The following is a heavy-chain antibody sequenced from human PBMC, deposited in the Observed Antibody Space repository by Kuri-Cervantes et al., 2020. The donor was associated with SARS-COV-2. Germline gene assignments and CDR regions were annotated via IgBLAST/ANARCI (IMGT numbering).Heavy chain of an antibody. D-gene: IGHD2-15*01. CDR2: ISWNSGSI. V-gene: IGHV3-9*01. Sequence: GGSLRLSCAASGFTFDDYAMHWVRQAPGKGLEWVSGISWNSGSIGYADSVKGRFTISRDNAKNSLYLQMNSLRAEDTAVYYCAREKGGCSGGSCLYFDYWGQGTLVTVSS. J-gene: IGHJ4*02. CDR1: GFTFDDYA. CDR3: AREKGGCSGGSCLYFDY.